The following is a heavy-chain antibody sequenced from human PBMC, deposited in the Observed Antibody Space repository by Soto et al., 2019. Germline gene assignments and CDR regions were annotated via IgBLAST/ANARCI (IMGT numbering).Heavy chain of an antibody. D-gene: IGHD2-15*01. J-gene: IGHJ2*01. V-gene: IGHV1-2*04. Sequence: QVVLVQSGAEVKKPGDSVKVSCKSSGYKFTDYYIHWVRQAPGQGLEWMGRVNPKRGDAVYAQKCQGWVTMTRDRGTTTAYLEVNRLKPDDTAVYFCARDPGLPGRYCYSDLWGRGTLVTVSS. CDR2: VNPKRGDA. CDR3: ARDPGLPGRYCYSDL. CDR1: GYKFTDYY.